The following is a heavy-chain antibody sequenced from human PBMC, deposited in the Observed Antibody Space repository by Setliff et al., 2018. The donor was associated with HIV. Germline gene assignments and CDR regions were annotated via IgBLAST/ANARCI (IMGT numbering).Heavy chain of an antibody. Sequence: GASVKVSCKASGGTFSRLAISWVRQAPGQGLEWMGGIIPIYGTVNYAQKFQGRVTITADESTTTAYMELSSLRSEDTAVYYCATSPRGTYYDILTGLPRGYFDPWGQGTQGTVS. CDR2: IIPIYGTV. CDR3: ATSPRGTYYDILTGLPRGYFDP. D-gene: IGHD3-9*01. J-gene: IGHJ5*02. V-gene: IGHV1-69*13. CDR1: GGTFSRLA.